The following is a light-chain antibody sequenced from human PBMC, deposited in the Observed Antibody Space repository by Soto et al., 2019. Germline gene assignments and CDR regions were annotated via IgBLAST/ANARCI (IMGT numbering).Light chain of an antibody. Sequence: EIVLTQSPATLSLSPGERATLSCRTSQSVGTYLAWYQHNPGQAPRLLIYDASNRDPGIPARFSGSGSGTDFTLTISRPEPEECAVYYCQQRYNWPNTFGQGTKLEIK. CDR2: DAS. V-gene: IGKV3-11*01. CDR1: QSVGTY. CDR3: QQRYNWPNT. J-gene: IGKJ2*01.